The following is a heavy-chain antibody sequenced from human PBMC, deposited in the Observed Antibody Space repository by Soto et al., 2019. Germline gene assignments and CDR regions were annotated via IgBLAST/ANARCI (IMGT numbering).Heavy chain of an antibody. Sequence: GGSLRLSCAASGFTFSGSAMHWVRQASGKGLEWVGRVRSKGNGYATAYAASVKGRFIISRDDSKNTADLQMNSLKTDDTAVYYCTRPTDPDILGATMEGYWGQGTLVTVSS. CDR3: TRPTDPDILGATMEGY. V-gene: IGHV3-73*01. J-gene: IGHJ4*02. D-gene: IGHD1-26*01. CDR1: GFTFSGSA. CDR2: VRSKGNGYAT.